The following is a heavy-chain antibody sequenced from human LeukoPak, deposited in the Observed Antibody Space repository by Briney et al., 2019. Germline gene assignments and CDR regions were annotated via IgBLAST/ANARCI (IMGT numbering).Heavy chain of an antibody. Sequence: GGSLRLSCAASGFNFITAAMTWVRQAPGKGLEWVSLIGSSGGSTYYADSVKGRFTISRDNSNHTLSLQMNSLRVEDTAIYYCVKDIQLSNWGLRTMVTVSS. V-gene: IGHV3-23*01. D-gene: IGHD5-24*01. CDR3: VKDIQLSN. CDR1: GFNFITAA. CDR2: IGSSGGST. J-gene: IGHJ3*01.